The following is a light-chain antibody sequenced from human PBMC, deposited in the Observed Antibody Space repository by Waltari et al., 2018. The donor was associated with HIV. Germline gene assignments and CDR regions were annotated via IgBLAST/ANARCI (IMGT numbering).Light chain of an antibody. J-gene: IGLJ1*01. CDR3: AAWDDSLNDSYV. Sequence: QSVLTQPPSASGTPGQRVTISCSGSSSNIGSNAVNWYQQLPGTAPKLLIFINNRRPSGVPDRFSGSKSGTSASLAISGLQSDDEADYYCAAWDDSLNDSYVFGPGTKVTVL. V-gene: IGLV1-44*01. CDR2: INN. CDR1: SSNIGSNA.